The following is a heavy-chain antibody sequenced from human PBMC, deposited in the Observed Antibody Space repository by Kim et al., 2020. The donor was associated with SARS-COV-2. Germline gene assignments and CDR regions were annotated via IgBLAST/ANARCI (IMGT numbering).Heavy chain of an antibody. CDR2: FHHSGVT. CDR1: GGSIIGYH. D-gene: IGHD5-12*01. V-gene: IGHV4-59*08. Sequence: SETLSLTCTVPGGSIIGYHWSWIRQAPGKGLEYIGYFHHSGVTNYNPSLKRRVTISVGTSDNQFSLRLNSVTAADTAVYYCARHDLRVGGYDFWGQGTLVADSS. J-gene: IGHJ4*02. CDR3: ARHDLRVGGYDF.